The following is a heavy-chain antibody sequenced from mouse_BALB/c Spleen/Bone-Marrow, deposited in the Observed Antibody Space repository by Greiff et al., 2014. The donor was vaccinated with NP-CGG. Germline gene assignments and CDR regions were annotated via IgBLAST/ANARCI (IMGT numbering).Heavy chain of an antibody. CDR1: GYAFTNHL. D-gene: IGHD4-1*01. V-gene: IGHV1-54*03. CDR3: ARRLTGTLYFDY. CDR2: INPGSGST. J-gene: IGHJ2*01. Sequence: VKLVESGAELVRPGTSVKVSCKASGYAFTNHLIEWVKQRPGQGLEWIGVINPGSGSTNYNENFKGKATLTADKSSSTPYMQLSSLTSDDSAIYFCARRLTGTLYFDYWGQGTTLTVSS.